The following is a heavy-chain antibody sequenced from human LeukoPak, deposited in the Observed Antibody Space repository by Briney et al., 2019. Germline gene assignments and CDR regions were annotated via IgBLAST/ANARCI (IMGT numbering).Heavy chain of an antibody. CDR3: AREFVRNEGGDTVIEYYFDY. CDR2: IFHSGSTNYT. J-gene: IGHJ4*02. Sequence: PSETLSLTCTVPGGSISSYYWSWIRQPPGKGLEWIGDIFHSGSTNYTNYNPSLKSRVTISVDTSKNQFSLKLSSVTAADTAVYYCAREFVRNEGGDTVIEYYFDYWGQGTLVTVSS. V-gene: IGHV4-59*01. D-gene: IGHD4-17*01. CDR1: GGSISSYY.